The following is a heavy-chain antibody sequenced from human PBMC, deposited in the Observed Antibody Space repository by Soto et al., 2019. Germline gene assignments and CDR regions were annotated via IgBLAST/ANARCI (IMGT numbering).Heavy chain of an antibody. V-gene: IGHV1-2*04. CDR3: ARESGGATATLDYYYSYMDV. D-gene: IGHD5-12*01. Sequence: QVQLVQSGAEVRKPGASVTVSCRSSGDSFNDYYIHWVRQAPGQGFEWMGWINPNGGVTKYAQKFQGWVSMTRDTYIRTVYMQLRRLRSDDTAAYYCARESGGATATLDYYYSYMDVWGTGTTVTVSS. J-gene: IGHJ6*03. CDR1: GDSFNDYY. CDR2: INPNGGVT.